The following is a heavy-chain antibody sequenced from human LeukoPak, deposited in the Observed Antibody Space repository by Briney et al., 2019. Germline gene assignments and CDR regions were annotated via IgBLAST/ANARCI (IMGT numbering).Heavy chain of an antibody. D-gene: IGHD3-10*01. Sequence: GGSLRLSCAASGFTFSSYWMSWVRQAPGKGLEWVANIKQDETERYYVDSVKGRLTISRDNSKNTLYLQMNSLRAEDTAVYYCAGPSSSGVGYWGQGTLVTVSS. J-gene: IGHJ4*02. CDR1: GFTFSSYW. CDR2: IKQDETER. V-gene: IGHV3-7*01. CDR3: AGPSSSGVGY.